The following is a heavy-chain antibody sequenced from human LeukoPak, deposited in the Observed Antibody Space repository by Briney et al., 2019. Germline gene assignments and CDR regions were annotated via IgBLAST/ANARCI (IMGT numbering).Heavy chain of an antibody. CDR1: GFTFSGSA. J-gene: IGHJ6*04. CDR2: IRSKANSYAT. Sequence: GGSLRLSCAASGFTFSGSAMHWVRQASGKGLEWVGRIRSKANSYATAYAASVKGRFTISRDDSKNTAYLQMNSLKTEDTAVYYCTRRFALNSCSYTSMDVWGKGTTVTVSS. CDR3: TRRFALNSCSYTSMDV. V-gene: IGHV3-73*01. D-gene: IGHD1-26*01.